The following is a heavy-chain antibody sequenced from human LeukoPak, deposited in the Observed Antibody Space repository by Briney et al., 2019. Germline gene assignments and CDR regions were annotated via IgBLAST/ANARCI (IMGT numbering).Heavy chain of an antibody. CDR2: ISSRDSDI. V-gene: IGHV3-21*01. Sequence: PGGSLRLSCAASGFTFSSYSMNWVRQAPGKGLEWVSSISSRDSDIYYADSVKGRFTISRDNARNSLYLQMNSLRAEDTAVYFCARDQIWNYSEFDFWGQGTLVTVSS. CDR3: ARDQIWNYSEFDF. J-gene: IGHJ4*02. CDR1: GFTFSSYS. D-gene: IGHD1-7*01.